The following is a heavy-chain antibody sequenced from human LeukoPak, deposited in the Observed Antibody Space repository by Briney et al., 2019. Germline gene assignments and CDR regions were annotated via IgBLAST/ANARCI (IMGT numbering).Heavy chain of an antibody. CDR2: IKQDGSQR. CDR3: ARRGGSSSRRSPIDY. J-gene: IGHJ4*02. CDR1: GFTFSDYW. Sequence: GGSLRLSCTASGFTFSDYWMTWVRQAPGKGPEWVANIKQDGSQRYYVGSVRGRFTISRDNAKNSLFLQMNGLRAEDTAVYYCARRGGSSSRRSPIDYWGQGTPVTVSS. V-gene: IGHV3-7*01. D-gene: IGHD6-6*01.